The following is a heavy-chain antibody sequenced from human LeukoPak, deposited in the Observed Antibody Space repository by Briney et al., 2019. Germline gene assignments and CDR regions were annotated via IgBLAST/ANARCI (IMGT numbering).Heavy chain of an antibody. CDR2: ITGSGGSA. V-gene: IGHV3-23*01. Sequence: PGGSLRLSCAASGFTFSSYSMSWVRQAPGKGLEWVSTITGSGGSAFYADSVKGRFTISRDNSKNTLYLQMNSLRDEDTAIYYCAKGQFFFDSSGYYHWGQGTLVTVSS. CDR1: GFTFSSYS. J-gene: IGHJ4*02. D-gene: IGHD3-22*01. CDR3: AKGQFFFDSSGYYH.